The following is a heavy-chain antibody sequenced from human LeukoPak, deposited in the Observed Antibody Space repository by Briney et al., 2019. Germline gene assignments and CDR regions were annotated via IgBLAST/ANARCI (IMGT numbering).Heavy chain of an antibody. Sequence: ASVTVSCKISGFGLSILSIHWMRQAPGKGLEWVGGIRPETGEPIFAQKFRGRVTITEDTFTDTGYLELRGLTSEDTAVYYCSTGSGRSYFYFDFWGQGTLVTVSS. D-gene: IGHD3-10*01. CDR2: IRPETGEP. CDR1: GFGLSILS. J-gene: IGHJ4*02. CDR3: STGSGRSYFYFDF. V-gene: IGHV1-24*01.